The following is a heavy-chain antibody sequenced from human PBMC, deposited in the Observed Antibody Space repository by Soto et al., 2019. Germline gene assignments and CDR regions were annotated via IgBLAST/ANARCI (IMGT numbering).Heavy chain of an antibody. J-gene: IGHJ6*02. Sequence: QVQLVQSGAEVKKPGSSVKVSCKASGGTFSSYAISWVRQAPGQGLEWMGGIIPIFGTANYAQKFQGRVTITADKSTSTAYMELSSLRSEYTAVYYWARWPHARGPPDVWGQGTTVTVSS. CDR3: ARWPHARGPPDV. CDR2: IIPIFGTA. CDR1: GGTFSSYA. V-gene: IGHV1-69*06.